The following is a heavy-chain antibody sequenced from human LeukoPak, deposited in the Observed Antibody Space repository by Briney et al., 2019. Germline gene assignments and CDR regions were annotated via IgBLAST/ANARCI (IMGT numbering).Heavy chain of an antibody. CDR1: GGTFSSYA. CDR2: IIPIFGTA. J-gene: IGHJ4*02. Sequence: ASVKVSCKASGGTFSSYAISWVRQAPGQGLEWMGGIIPIFGTANYAQKFQGRVTITADESTSTAYMELSSLRSEDTAVYYCARTAVPAAIHGLDYWGQGTLVTVSS. V-gene: IGHV1-69*13. D-gene: IGHD2-2*02. CDR3: ARTAVPAAIHGLDY.